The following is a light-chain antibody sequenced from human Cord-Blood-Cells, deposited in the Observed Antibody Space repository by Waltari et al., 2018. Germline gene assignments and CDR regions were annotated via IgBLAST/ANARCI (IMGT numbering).Light chain of an antibody. CDR2: DAS. J-gene: IGKJ1*01. CDR3: QQRSNWPRT. Sequence: EIVFTQSPATLSSSPGERATLSCRASQSVSSYLAWYQQKPGQAPRLLIYDASNRATGIPARFSGSGSGTDFTLTISSLEPEDFAVYYCQQRSNWPRTFGQGTKVEIK. V-gene: IGKV3-11*01. CDR1: QSVSSY.